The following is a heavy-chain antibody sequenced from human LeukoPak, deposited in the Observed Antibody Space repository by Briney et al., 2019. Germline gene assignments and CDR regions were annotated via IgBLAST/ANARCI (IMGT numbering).Heavy chain of an antibody. CDR3: ARVAVGGTRAFDI. J-gene: IGHJ3*02. CDR2: VLSDGSRI. CDR1: GFTFTNYW. Sequence: GGSLRLSCAASGFTFTNYWMHWVRQAPGKGLVWVSRVLSDGSRITYADSVKGRFTISRDNVKKTLYLEMDSLRAEDTAVYYCARVAVGGTRAFDIWGQGTTVTVSS. D-gene: IGHD6-19*01. V-gene: IGHV3-74*01.